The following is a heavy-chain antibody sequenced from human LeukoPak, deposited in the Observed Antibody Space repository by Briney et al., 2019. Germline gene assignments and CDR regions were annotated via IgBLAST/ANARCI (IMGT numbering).Heavy chain of an antibody. CDR3: ARATGVMLRYYFDY. Sequence: ASVKVSCKASGYTFTGYYMHWVRQAPGQGLEWMGWINPNSGGTNYARKFQGRVTMTRDTSISTAYMELSRLRSDDTAVYYCARATGVMLRYYFDYWGQGTLVTVSS. CDR1: GYTFTGYY. J-gene: IGHJ4*02. CDR2: INPNSGGT. D-gene: IGHD3-16*01. V-gene: IGHV1-2*02.